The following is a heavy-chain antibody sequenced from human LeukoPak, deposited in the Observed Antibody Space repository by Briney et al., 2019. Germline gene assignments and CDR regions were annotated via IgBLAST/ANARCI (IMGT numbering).Heavy chain of an antibody. V-gene: IGHV3-48*03. CDR2: IDSSASTT. Sequence: PGGSLRLSCTASKFYFSTYDMNWVRRVPGKGLEWVSYIDSSASTTYYAGSVQGRFTVSRDNAKNSLYLQMTSLRVEDTAFYYCASAHGGSGYDRPFDYWGQGTLVTVSS. D-gene: IGHD5-12*01. J-gene: IGHJ4*02. CDR1: KFYFSTYD. CDR3: ASAHGGSGYDRPFDY.